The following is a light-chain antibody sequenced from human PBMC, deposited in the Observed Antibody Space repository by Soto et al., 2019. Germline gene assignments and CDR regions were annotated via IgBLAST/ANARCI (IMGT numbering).Light chain of an antibody. CDR1: QSVSSN. CDR2: GAS. V-gene: IGKV3-15*01. J-gene: IGKJ1*01. CDR3: QQYNNWPIA. Sequence: EIVMTQSPATLSVSPGERATLSCRASQSVSSNLAWYQQKPGQAPRLLIYGASTRATGIPARFSGSGSRTEFTLTISSLQSEDFAVYYCQQYNNWPIAFGQGTKVEIK.